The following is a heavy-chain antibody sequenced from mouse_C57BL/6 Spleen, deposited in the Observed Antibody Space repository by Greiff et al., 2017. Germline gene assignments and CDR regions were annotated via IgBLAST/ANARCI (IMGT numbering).Heavy chain of an antibody. V-gene: IGHV7-3*01. Sequence: EVKLEESGGGLVQPGGSLSLSCAASGFTFTDYYMSWVRQPPGKALEWLGFIRNKANGYTTEYSASVKGRFTISRDNSQSILYLQMNALRAEDSATYYCARYGTRYAMDYWGQGTSVTVSS. J-gene: IGHJ4*01. D-gene: IGHD3-3*01. CDR1: GFTFTDYY. CDR2: IRNKANGYTT. CDR3: ARYGTRYAMDY.